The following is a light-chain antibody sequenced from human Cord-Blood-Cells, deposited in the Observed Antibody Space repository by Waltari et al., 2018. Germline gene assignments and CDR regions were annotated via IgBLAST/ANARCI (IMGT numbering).Light chain of an antibody. CDR1: SSDFGGYNY. J-gene: IGLJ2*01. Sequence: QSALTQPASVSGSPGPSITISCTGTSSDFGGYNYVSWYQQHPGKAPKLMIYDVSNRPSGVSNRFSGSKSGNTASLTISGLQAEDEADYYCSSYTSSSTPVFGGGTKLTVL. V-gene: IGLV2-14*01. CDR2: DVS. CDR3: SSYTSSSTPV.